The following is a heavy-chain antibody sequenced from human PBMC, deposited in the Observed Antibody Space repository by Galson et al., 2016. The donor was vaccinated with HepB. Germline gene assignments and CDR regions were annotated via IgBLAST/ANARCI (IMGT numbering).Heavy chain of an antibody. CDR2: ITSTSYAI. V-gene: IGHV3-48*01. Sequence: SLRLSCAATGFTFSTQSMNWVRQAPGKGLEWVASITSTSYAISYADSVKGRFTISRDNSNNMLFLQMSSLRVDDTAVYYCARVGSGWSGDVWGKGTTVTVSS. J-gene: IGHJ6*04. CDR3: ARVGSGWSGDV. D-gene: IGHD6-19*01. CDR1: GFTFSTQS.